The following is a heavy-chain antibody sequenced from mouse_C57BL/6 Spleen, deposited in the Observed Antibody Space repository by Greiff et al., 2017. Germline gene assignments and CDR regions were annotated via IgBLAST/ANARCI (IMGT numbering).Heavy chain of an antibody. J-gene: IGHJ4*01. CDR3: ARERYEYGGGNAMDY. D-gene: IGHD2-4*01. CDR1: GFTFSSYA. V-gene: IGHV5-4*01. CDR2: ISDGGSST. Sequence: EVKLVESGGGLVKPGGSLKLSCAASGFTFSSYAMSWVRQTPEKRLEWVATISDGGSSTYYPDNVKGRFTISRDNAKNNLYLQMSHLKSEETAMYYCARERYEYGGGNAMDYWGQGTSVTVSS.